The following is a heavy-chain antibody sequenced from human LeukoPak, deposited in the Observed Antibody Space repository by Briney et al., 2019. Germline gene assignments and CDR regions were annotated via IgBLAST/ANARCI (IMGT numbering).Heavy chain of an antibody. CDR1: GFTFSSYA. CDR2: ISYDGSNK. Sequence: GRSLRLSCAASGFTFSSYAMHWVRPAPVKGLEWVAVISYDGSNKYYADSVKGRFTISRDNSKNTLYLQMNSLRAEDTAVYYCARVGYCGGDCYPPYYYYGMDVWGQGTTVTVSS. CDR3: ARVGYCGGDCYPPYYYYGMDV. D-gene: IGHD2-21*02. J-gene: IGHJ6*02. V-gene: IGHV3-30-3*01.